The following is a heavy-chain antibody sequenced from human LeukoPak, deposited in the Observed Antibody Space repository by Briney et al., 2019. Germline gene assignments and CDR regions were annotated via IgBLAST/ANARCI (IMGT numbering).Heavy chain of an antibody. CDR1: RGSLNGYY. D-gene: IGHD2-2*02. V-gene: IGHV4-4*07. CDR2: IYTTGAT. Sequence: PSGTLSLTCTVSRGSLNGYYWGWVRQPPGKGLEWSGRIYTTGATQYNPSLKSRVTMSVDTSTNQFSLNLRSMTAADTAVYYCGRQGYTASHYFFDYWSQGSLVAVS. CDR3: GRQGYTASHYFFDY. J-gene: IGHJ4*02.